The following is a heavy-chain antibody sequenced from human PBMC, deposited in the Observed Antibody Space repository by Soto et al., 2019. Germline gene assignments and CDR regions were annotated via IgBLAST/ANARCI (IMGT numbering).Heavy chain of an antibody. CDR3: ARDRGSSWPPGRDAFDI. J-gene: IGHJ3*02. Sequence: QVQLVESGGGVVQPGRSLRLSCAASGFTFSSYGMHWVRQAPGKELEWVAVIWYDGSKEYYADSVKGQFTISRDNSKNTMYLEMHSLRAADTAVYYCARDRGSSWPPGRDAFDICGQVTMGTVSS. D-gene: IGHD6-13*01. V-gene: IGHV3-33*01. CDR1: GFTFSSYG. CDR2: IWYDGSKE.